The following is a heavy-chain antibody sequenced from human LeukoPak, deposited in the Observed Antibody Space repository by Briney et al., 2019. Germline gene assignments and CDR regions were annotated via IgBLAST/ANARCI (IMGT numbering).Heavy chain of an antibody. CDR2: ISAYNGNT. J-gene: IGHJ4*02. CDR1: GYTFTSYG. V-gene: IGHV1-18*01. CDR3: ASAYDSSGYYYY. Sequence: ASVKVSCKASGYTFTSYGISWVRQAPGQGLEWMGWISAYNGNTNYGQKLQGRVTMTTDTSTSTAYMELRSLRSDDTAVYYCASAYDSSGYYYYWGQGTLVTVSS. D-gene: IGHD3-22*01.